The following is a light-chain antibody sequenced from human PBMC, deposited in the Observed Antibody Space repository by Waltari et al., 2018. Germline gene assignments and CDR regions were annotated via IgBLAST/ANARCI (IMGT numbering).Light chain of an antibody. CDR1: QRVGRT. J-gene: IGKJ1*01. V-gene: IGKV3-20*01. CDR3: QHNVALPVP. CDR2: GAS. Sequence: EIVLTQSPCTLSLSPGARATLACRASQRVGRTLAWYQQKPGQAPSLVIYGASIRATGIPDRFSGSGSGTDFSLTISRLGTEDFAVYYCQHNVALPVPFGLGTKVEIK.